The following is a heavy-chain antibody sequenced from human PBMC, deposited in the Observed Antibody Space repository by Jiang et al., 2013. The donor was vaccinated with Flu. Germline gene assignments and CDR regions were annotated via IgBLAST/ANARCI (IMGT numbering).Heavy chain of an antibody. CDR2: IFYNGHT. Sequence: GPGLVKPSQTLSLTCTVSGGSFSSGRYSWTWIRQHPGKGLEWIGYIFYNGHTYYNPSLRSRVTISVDTSKNQFSLKLSSVTAADTAVYYCAKMIRGAHSWIDPWGQGTLVTVSS. J-gene: IGHJ5*02. D-gene: IGHD3-10*01. CDR3: AKMIRGAHSWIDP. CDR1: GGSFSSGRYS. V-gene: IGHV4-31*03.